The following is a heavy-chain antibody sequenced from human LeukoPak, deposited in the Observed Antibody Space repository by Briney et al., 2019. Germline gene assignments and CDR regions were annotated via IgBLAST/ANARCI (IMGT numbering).Heavy chain of an antibody. Sequence: GGSLRLSCAASGFTFSSFGMHWVRQSPARGLESVAVVSYDGNNKFYADSVRGRFTISRDGSTNTLYLQMNSLRAEDTAVYYCAKERCGGGSCYIFDRWGQGTLVTVSS. CDR1: GFTFSSFG. V-gene: IGHV3-30*18. CDR3: AKERCGGGSCYIFDR. J-gene: IGHJ4*02. D-gene: IGHD2-15*01. CDR2: VSYDGNNK.